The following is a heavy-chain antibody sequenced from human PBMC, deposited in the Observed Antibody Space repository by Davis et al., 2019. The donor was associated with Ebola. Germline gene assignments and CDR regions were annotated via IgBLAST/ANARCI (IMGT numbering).Heavy chain of an antibody. CDR2: ISYDGNNK. J-gene: IGHJ5*02. V-gene: IGHV3-30*03. CDR3: SGLGASSGWYLP. CDR1: GFTFSSYG. D-gene: IGHD6-19*01. Sequence: PGGSLRLSCAASGFTFSSYGMHWVRQAPGKGLEWVAVISYDGNNKYYADSVKGRFTISRDNSKNTLYLQMNSLRAEDTAVYYCSGLGASSGWYLPWGQGTLVTVSS.